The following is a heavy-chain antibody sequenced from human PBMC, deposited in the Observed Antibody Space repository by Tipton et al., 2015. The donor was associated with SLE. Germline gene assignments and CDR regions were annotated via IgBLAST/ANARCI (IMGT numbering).Heavy chain of an antibody. V-gene: IGHV3-49*04. CDR1: GFTFGDYA. Sequence: SLRLSCTASGFTFGDYAMSWVRQAPGKGLEWVSFIRSKAYGGTTEYAPSVKGRITISRDDSKSIAYLQMNSPKTEDTAVYYCTRGACSGGNCFFDYWGQGTLVTVSS. J-gene: IGHJ4*02. CDR3: TRGACSGGNCFFDY. D-gene: IGHD2-15*01. CDR2: IRSKAYGGTT.